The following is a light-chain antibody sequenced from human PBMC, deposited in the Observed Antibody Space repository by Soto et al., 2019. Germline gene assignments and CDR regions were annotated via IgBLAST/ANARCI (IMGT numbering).Light chain of an antibody. CDR3: QQYNNYPWP. J-gene: IGKJ1*01. V-gene: IGKV1-5*01. Sequence: DIQMTQSPSTLSASVGDRVTITCRASQSIGDSLAWYQQKPGKAPYLLISNVSSLERGVPSRFSGSGSGTEFTLTISSLQPDDVATYYCQQYNNYPWPFGQGSKVDVK. CDR1: QSIGDS. CDR2: NVS.